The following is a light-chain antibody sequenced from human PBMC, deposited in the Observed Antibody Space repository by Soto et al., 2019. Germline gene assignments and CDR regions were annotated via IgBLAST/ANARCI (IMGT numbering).Light chain of an antibody. J-gene: IGLJ1*01. CDR2: EVT. CDR3: SSYAASFLRV. V-gene: IGLV2-14*01. Sequence: QSVLTQPAPVSGSPGQSVTISCTGSSSDIGTYKYVSWYQHHPGKAPKLLIYEVTNRPSGVSDRFSGSKSGNTASLTISGLQADDEADYYCSSYAASFLRVFGSGTKVTV. CDR1: SSDIGTYKY.